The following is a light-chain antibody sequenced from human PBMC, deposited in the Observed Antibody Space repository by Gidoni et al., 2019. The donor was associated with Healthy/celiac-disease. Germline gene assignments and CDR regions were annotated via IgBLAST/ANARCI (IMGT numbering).Light chain of an antibody. J-gene: IGKJ1*01. Sequence: DLQLTQSPSSLSASVGDRVTITCRASQGIRNDLVWYQQKQGKAPKRLIYAASSSQSGVPSRYSGSGSGTEFTLTISSLQPEDCATYYCLQHNSYPRTFGQGTKVEIK. V-gene: IGKV1-17*01. CDR2: AAS. CDR3: LQHNSYPRT. CDR1: QGIRND.